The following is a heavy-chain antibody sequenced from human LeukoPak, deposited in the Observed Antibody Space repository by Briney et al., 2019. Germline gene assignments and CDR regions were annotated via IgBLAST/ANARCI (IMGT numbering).Heavy chain of an antibody. CDR1: GGSISSGDYY. D-gene: IGHD2/OR15-2a*01. J-gene: IGHJ4*02. V-gene: IGHV4-30-4*01. CDR3: ARALYGRPFDY. CDR2: IYYSGST. Sequence: SETLSLTCTVSGGSISSGDYYWSWIRQLPGKGLEWIGYIYYSGSTYYNPSLKSRVTISVDTSKNQFSLKLSSVTAADTAVYYCARALYGRPFDYWGQGTLVTVSS.